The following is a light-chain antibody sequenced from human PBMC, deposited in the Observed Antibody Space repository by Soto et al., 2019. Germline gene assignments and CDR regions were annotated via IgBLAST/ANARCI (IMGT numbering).Light chain of an antibody. CDR3: CSYARSSTWV. CDR1: SSDVGSYNL. V-gene: IGLV2-23*01. J-gene: IGLJ3*02. CDR2: EGS. Sequence: QSALTQPASVSGSPGQSITISCTGTSSDVGSYNLVSWYQQHPGKAPKLMIYEGSKRPSGVSNRFSGSKSGNTASLTISGLQAGDEADYYCCSYARSSTWVFGGGTKLTVL.